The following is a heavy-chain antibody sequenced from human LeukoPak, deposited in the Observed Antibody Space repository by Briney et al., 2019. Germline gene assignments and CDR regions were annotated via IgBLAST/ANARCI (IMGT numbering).Heavy chain of an antibody. CDR1: GGSISSYY. CDR3: ARGRIYSSSWYEDYYYYMDV. V-gene: IGHV4-59*12. CDR2: IYYSGST. D-gene: IGHD6-13*01. Sequence: SETLSLTCTVSGGSISSYYWSWIRQLPGKGLEWIGYIYYSGSTNYNPSLKSRVTISVDTSKNQFSLKLSSVTAADTAVYYCARGRIYSSSWYEDYYYYMDVWGKGTTVTVSS. J-gene: IGHJ6*03.